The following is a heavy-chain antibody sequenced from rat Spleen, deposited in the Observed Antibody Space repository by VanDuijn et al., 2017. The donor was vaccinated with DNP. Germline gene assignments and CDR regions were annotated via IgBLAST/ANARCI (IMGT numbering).Heavy chain of an antibody. CDR1: GFNFSDYG. CDR2: ISTSDVST. V-gene: IGHV5-19*01. Sequence: EVKLVESGGGLVQPGRSLKLSCAASGFNFSDYGMAWVRQAPKKGLEWVATISTSDVSTYYRDSVKGRFTISRDNAKSTLYLQMDSLRSEDTATYYCTTYYYWGQGVMVTVTS. J-gene: IGHJ2*01. CDR3: TTYYY.